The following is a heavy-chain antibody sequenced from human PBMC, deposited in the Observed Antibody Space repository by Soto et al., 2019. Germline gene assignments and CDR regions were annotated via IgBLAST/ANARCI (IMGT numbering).Heavy chain of an antibody. CDR2: IYYSGST. CDR3: ARSYYSGYGTDY. V-gene: IGHV4-31*03. J-gene: IGHJ4*02. CDR1: GGSISSGGYY. D-gene: IGHD5-12*01. Sequence: SETLSLTCTVSGGSISSGGYYWSWIRQHPGKGLEWIGYIYYSGSTYYNPSLKSRVTISVDTSKNQFSLKLSSVTAADTAVYYCARSYYSGYGTDYWGQGTLVTVSS.